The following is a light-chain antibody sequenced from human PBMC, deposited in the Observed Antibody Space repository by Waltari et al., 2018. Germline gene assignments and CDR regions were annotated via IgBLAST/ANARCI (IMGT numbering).Light chain of an antibody. CDR3: FSYTTTSTWV. CDR2: GVR. V-gene: IGLV2-14*03. J-gene: IGLJ2*01. CDR1: SSDVGTYNY. Sequence: QSAPTQPPPVSGSPGQSGTISCTGTSSDVGTYNYVSWYQQHPGKTPTLMIYGVRNRPSGVSVRFSGSKSGNTASLTISGLQAEDEADYYCFSYTTTSTWVFGGGTRLTVL.